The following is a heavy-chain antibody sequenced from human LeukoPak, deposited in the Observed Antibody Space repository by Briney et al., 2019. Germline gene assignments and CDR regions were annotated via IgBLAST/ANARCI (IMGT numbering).Heavy chain of an antibody. CDR3: ARESPAPNCSSTSCYPGPIDY. D-gene: IGHD2-2*01. Sequence: ASVKVSCKAFGYTFTGYYMHWVRQAPGQGLEWMGWINPNSGGTNYAQKFQGRVTMTRDTSISTAYMELSRLRSDDTAVYYCARESPAPNCSSTSCYPGPIDYWGQGTLVTVSS. CDR1: GYTFTGYY. J-gene: IGHJ4*02. V-gene: IGHV1-2*02. CDR2: INPNSGGT.